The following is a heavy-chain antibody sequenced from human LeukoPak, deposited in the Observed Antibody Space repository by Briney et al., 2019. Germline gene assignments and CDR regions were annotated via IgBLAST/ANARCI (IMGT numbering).Heavy chain of an antibody. CDR1: GGSISNYY. D-gene: IGHD4-17*01. CDR2: IYYSGTT. J-gene: IGHJ5*02. V-gene: IGHV4-59*12. CDR3: ARDLPPGGFDP. Sequence: PSETLSLTCTVSGGSISNYYWSWIRQPPGKGLEWIGYIYYSGTTNYNPSLKSRVTMSVDTSKNQFSLKLSSVTAADTAVYYCARDLPPGGFDPWGQGTLVTVSS.